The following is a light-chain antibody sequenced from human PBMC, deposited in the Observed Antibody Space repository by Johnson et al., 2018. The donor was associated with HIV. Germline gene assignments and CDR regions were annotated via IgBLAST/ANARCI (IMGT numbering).Light chain of an antibody. CDR2: ENN. CDR1: SSNIGNNY. V-gene: IGLV1-51*02. CDR3: GTWDSSLSTGYV. Sequence: QLVLTQPPSVSAAPGQKVTISCSGSSSNIGNNYVSWYQQLPGTAPKLLIYENNKRPSGIPDRFSGSKSGTSATLGITGLQTGDEADYYCGTWDSSLSTGYVFGTGTKVTV. J-gene: IGLJ1*01.